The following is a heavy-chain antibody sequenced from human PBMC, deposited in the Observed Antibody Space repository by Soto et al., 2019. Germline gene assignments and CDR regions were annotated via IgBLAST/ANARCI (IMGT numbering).Heavy chain of an antibody. D-gene: IGHD2-2*01. Sequence: GASVKVSCKASGYTSTNYGMHWVRQAPGQRLEWMGWINAGSGNTKYSQKFQGRITITRDTSASTVYMELSSLRSEDTAVYYCAIDIKEIPGAKGLDSGGRGPRAPVSS. J-gene: IGHJ4*02. CDR2: INAGSGNT. V-gene: IGHV1-3*01. CDR1: GYTSTNYG. CDR3: AIDIKEIPGAKGLDS.